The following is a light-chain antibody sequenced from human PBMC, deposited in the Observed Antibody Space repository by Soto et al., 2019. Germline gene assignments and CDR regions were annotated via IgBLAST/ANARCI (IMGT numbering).Light chain of an antibody. J-gene: IGLJ1*01. Sequence: QTVVTQPPSVSGALGQRVTISCTGSSSNIGSTYDVQWYQQLPGTAPKLLIHGNTDRPSGVPDRFSGSKSGTSASLAITGLQADDEADYYCQSYDDSLSVHYVFGTGTKLTVL. CDR3: QSYDDSLSVHYV. CDR2: GNT. V-gene: IGLV1-40*01. CDR1: SSNIGSTYD.